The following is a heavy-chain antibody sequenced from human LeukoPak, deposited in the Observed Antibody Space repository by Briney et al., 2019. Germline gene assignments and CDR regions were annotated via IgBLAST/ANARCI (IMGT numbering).Heavy chain of an antibody. CDR2: IYYSGST. J-gene: IGHJ4*02. CDR1: GGSISSSSYY. CDR3: ARVTGYMTEDFFDY. D-gene: IGHD6-13*01. Sequence: PSETLSLTCTVSGGSISSSSYYWGWIRQPPGKGLEWIGSIYYSGSTYYNPSLKSRVTISVDTSKNQFSLKLSSVTAADTAAYYCARVTGYMTEDFFDYWGQGTLVTVSS. V-gene: IGHV4-39*01.